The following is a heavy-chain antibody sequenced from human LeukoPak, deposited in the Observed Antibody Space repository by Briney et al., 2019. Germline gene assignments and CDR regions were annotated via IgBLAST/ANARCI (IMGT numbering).Heavy chain of an antibody. CDR1: GYSFTSYW. J-gene: IGHJ4*02. CDR2: IYPGDSDT. Sequence: GEALKISWKGSGYSFTSYWIGLVRQMPGKGLELRGIIYPGDSDTRYSPSFQGLVTISVDKSISTAYLQWRSMKAPDHAMYYCARPSGSGVLDYWGQGTLVTVSS. V-gene: IGHV5-51*01. CDR3: ARPSGSGVLDY. D-gene: IGHD3-10*01.